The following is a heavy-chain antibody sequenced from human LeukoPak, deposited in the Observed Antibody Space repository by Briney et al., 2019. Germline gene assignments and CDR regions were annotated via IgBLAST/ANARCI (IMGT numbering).Heavy chain of an antibody. V-gene: IGHV3-64*01. D-gene: IGHD5-18*01. J-gene: IGHJ4*02. CDR2: ISSNGGST. CDR3: ARGRYSYGYYFDY. Sequence: GGSLRLSCAASGFTFSSYAMHWVHQAPGKGLEYVSAISSNGGSTYYANSVKGRFTISRDNSKNTLYLQMGSLRAEDMAVYYCARGRYSYGYYFDYWGQGTLVTVSS. CDR1: GFTFSSYA.